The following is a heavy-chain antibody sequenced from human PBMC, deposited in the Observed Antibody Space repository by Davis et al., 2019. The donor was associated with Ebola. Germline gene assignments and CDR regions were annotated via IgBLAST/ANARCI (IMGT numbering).Heavy chain of an antibody. CDR1: GYTFTSYG. CDR3: ARGTDGYNPGGYFDS. V-gene: IGHV5-51*01. Sequence: GGSLRLSCKGSGYTFTSYGIGWVRQMPGKGPEWMGIIYSGDSDTRYSPSFQGQVTISADKSISTAYLQWSSLKASDTAMYYCARGTDGYNPGGYFDSWGQGTLVTVSS. J-gene: IGHJ4*02. D-gene: IGHD5-24*01. CDR2: IYSGDSDT.